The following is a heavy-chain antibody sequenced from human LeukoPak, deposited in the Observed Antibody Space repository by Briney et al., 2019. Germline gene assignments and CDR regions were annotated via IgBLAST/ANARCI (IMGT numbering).Heavy chain of an antibody. V-gene: IGHV3-23*01. J-gene: IGHJ4*02. CDR1: GFSFNSFG. D-gene: IGHD4-11*01. CDR3: AKAWAGYSTGVDY. CDR2: ISGTGVST. Sequence: GGSLRLSCVASGFSFNSFGMSWVRQAPGKGLEWVSAISGTGVSTHYADSVKGRFTISRDNSKNTLYLQMNSLRAEDTAVYYCAKAWAGYSTGVDYWGQGTLLIGSS.